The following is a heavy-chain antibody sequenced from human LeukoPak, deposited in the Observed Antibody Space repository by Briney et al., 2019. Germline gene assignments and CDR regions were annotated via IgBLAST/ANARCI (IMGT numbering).Heavy chain of an antibody. Sequence: GGSLRLSCAASGFTFSSYTLSWVRQAPGKGLEWIASISGGGGYKYYADSLKGRVTISRDNAKDSLFLQMSSLTSEDTAIYFCAKETGHTASNQFIDHCSQGRPLTVS. D-gene: IGHD2-2*02. CDR2: ISGGGGYK. J-gene: IGHJ1*01. CDR3: AKETGHTASNQFIDH. V-gene: IGHV3-21*01. CDR1: GFTFSSYT.